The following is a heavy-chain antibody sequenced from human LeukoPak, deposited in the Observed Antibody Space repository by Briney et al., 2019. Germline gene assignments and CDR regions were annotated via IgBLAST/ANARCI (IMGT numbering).Heavy chain of an antibody. D-gene: IGHD6-13*01. CDR3: AKGDSSSWYNFDY. J-gene: IGHJ4*02. V-gene: IGHV3-43*01. CDR1: GFTFDDYT. Sequence: TGGSLRLPCAASGFTFDDYTMHWVRQAPGKGLEWVSLISWDDGSTYYADSVKGRFTISRDNSKNSLYLQMNSLRTEDTALYYCAKGDSSSWYNFDYWGQGTLVTVSS. CDR2: ISWDDGST.